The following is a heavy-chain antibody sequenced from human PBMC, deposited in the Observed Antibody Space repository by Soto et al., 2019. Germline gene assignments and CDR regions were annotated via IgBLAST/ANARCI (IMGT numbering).Heavy chain of an antibody. V-gene: IGHV1-8*01. CDR1: GYTFTSYD. Sequence: QVQLVQSGAEVKKPGASVKVSCKASGYTFTSYDINWVRQATGQGLEWMGWMNPNSGNTGYAQKFQGRVTMTRNTSISTAYMELSSLRSEDTAVYYCARDFFSDFWSGYCLTAYYYYYGMDVWGQGTTVTVSS. CDR3: ARDFFSDFWSGYCLTAYYYYYGMDV. CDR2: MNPNSGNT. D-gene: IGHD3-3*01. J-gene: IGHJ6*02.